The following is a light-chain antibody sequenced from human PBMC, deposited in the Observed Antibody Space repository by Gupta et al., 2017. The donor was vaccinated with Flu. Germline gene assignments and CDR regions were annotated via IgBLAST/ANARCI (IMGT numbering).Light chain of an antibody. CDR2: RNN. J-gene: IGLJ3*02. Sequence: QSVLTQPPSASGTLGQRVTISCSGSSSTIGSNYVYWYQQLPGTAPKLLIYRNNQRPSGVPDRFSGSKSGASASLAISGLRSEDEADYYCASWDDSLSVGVFGGGTKLTVL. CDR1: SSTIGSNY. CDR3: ASWDDSLSVGV. V-gene: IGLV1-47*01.